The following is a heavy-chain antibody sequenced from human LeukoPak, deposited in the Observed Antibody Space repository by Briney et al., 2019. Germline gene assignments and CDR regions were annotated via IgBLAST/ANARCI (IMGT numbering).Heavy chain of an antibody. CDR2: ISYEGSSR. Sequence: PGGSLRLSCAASGFTFSIYAMHWVRQAPGTRLEWVAAISYEGSSRYYTDSVKGRFTISRDNSKNTLYLQMDSLRVEDTAVCYCARDDRGLGSGPPHDYWGQGTLVTVSS. D-gene: IGHD3-10*01. CDR1: GFTFSIYA. V-gene: IGHV3-30-3*01. J-gene: IGHJ4*02. CDR3: ARDDRGLGSGPPHDY.